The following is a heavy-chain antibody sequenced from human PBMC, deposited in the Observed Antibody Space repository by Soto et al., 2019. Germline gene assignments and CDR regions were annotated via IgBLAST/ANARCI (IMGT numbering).Heavy chain of an antibody. CDR1: GFTFSSYG. CDR2: ISYDGSNK. Sequence: GGSLRLSCAASGFTFSSYGMHWVRQAPGKGLEWVAVISYDGSNKYYADSVKGRFTISRDNSKNTLYLQMNSLRAEDTAVYYFWLLVLAPISYGSGGSETIDYWGQGTLVTVSS. V-gene: IGHV3-30*03. J-gene: IGHJ4*02. D-gene: IGHD2-15*01. CDR3: WLLVLAPISYGSGGSETIDY.